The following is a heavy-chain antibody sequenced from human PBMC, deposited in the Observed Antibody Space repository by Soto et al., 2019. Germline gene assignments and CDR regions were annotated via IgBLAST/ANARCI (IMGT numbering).Heavy chain of an antibody. J-gene: IGHJ5*02. CDR3: ARMRTHGWFDP. V-gene: IGHV5-10-1*01. Sequence: PGESLKISCKCSGYIFTSYLISWVRQMPGKGLEWMGRIDPSDSYTNYSPSFQGHVTISADKSISTAYLQWSSLKAPDTAMYYCARMRTHGWFDPWGQGTLVTVSS. CDR1: GYIFTSYL. CDR2: IDPSDSYT.